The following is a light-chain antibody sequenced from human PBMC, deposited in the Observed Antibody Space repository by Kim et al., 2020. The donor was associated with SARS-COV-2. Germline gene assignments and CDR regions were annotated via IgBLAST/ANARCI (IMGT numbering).Light chain of an antibody. Sequence: ASVGDRVTITCPASQSISSYLNWYQQKPGKAPKLLIYAASSLQSGVPSRFSGSGSGTDFTLTISSLQPEDFATYYCQQSYSTPPYTFGQGTKLEI. CDR3: QQSYSTPPYT. CDR1: QSISSY. CDR2: AAS. V-gene: IGKV1-39*01. J-gene: IGKJ2*01.